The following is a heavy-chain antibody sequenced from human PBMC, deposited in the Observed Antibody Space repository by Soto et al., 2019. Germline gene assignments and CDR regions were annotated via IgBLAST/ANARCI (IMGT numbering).Heavy chain of an antibody. D-gene: IGHD5-12*01. V-gene: IGHV1-8*01. Sequence: ASVKVSCKASGYTFTSYVINWVRQATGQGLEWMGWMNPNSGNTGYAQKFQGRVTMTRNTSISTAYMELSSLRSDDTAVYYCARDKDRLQLGGNYYYILDVSGQGTTVTVSS. CDR1: GYTFTSYV. J-gene: IGHJ6*02. CDR3: ARDKDRLQLGGNYYYILDV. CDR2: MNPNSGNT.